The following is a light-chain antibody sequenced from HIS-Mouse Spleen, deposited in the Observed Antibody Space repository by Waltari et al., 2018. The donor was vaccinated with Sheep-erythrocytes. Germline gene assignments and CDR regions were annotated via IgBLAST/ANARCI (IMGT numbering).Light chain of an antibody. Sequence: QSALTQPASVSGSPGQSITISCTGTSSDVGSYNLVSWYQQHPGKAPKLRIYEGSKRPRGGSKRFSGSKSGNTASLTISGLQAEDDADYYCCSYAGSSTPWVFGGGTKLTVL. V-gene: IGLV2-23*01. J-gene: IGLJ3*02. CDR3: CSYAGSSTPWV. CDR2: EGS. CDR1: SSDVGSYNL.